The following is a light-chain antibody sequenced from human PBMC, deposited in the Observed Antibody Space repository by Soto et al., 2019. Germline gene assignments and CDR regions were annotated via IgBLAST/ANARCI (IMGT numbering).Light chain of an antibody. CDR3: SSYAGSSNV. J-gene: IGLJ1*01. CDR2: EVS. V-gene: IGLV2-8*01. Sequence: LTQPPSASGSPGQPVTISCTGTSSDVGGYDYVSWYQQYPGKAPKLLIYEVSKRPSGVPDRFSGSKTGNTASLTVSGLQAEDEADYYCSSYAGSSNVFGTGTKVTVL. CDR1: SSDVGGYDY.